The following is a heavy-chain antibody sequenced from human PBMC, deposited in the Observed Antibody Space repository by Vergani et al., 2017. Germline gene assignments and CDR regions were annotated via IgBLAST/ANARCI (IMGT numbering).Heavy chain of an antibody. CDR2: IIPIFGTA. J-gene: IGHJ2*01. Sequence: QVQLVQSGAEVKKPGSSAKVSCKASGGTFSSYAISWVRQAPGQGLEWMGGIIPIFGTANYAQKFQGRVTITADESTSTAYMELSSLRSEDTAVYYCARWGASAGLGWYFDLWGRGTLVTVSS. V-gene: IGHV1-69*01. D-gene: IGHD3-16*01. CDR1: GGTFSSYA. CDR3: ARWGASAGLGWYFDL.